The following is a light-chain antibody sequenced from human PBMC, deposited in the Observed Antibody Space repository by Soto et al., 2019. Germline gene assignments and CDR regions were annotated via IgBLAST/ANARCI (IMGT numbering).Light chain of an antibody. J-gene: IGKJ2*01. CDR2: GAS. V-gene: IGKV3D-7*01. CDR1: QSVSSSY. CDR3: QQDYNFLYT. Sequence: EIVMTQSPATLSLSPGERATLSCRASQSVSSSYLSWYQQKPGQSPRLLIYGASTRATGIPARFSGSGSGTDFTLTISSLQPEDFAVHYCQQDYNFLYTFGQGTKLEIK.